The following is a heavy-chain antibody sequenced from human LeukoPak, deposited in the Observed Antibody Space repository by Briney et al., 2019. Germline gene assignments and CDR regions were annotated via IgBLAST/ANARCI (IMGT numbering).Heavy chain of an antibody. CDR1: GGSFSGYY. Sequence: SETLSLTCAVYGGSFSGYYWSWIRQPPGKGLEWIGEINHSGSTNYNPSLKSRVTISVDTSKNQFSLKLSSVTAADTAVYYCARGPLDYDDYVDPNIEGDYFDYWGQGTLVTVSS. D-gene: IGHD4-17*01. V-gene: IGHV4-34*01. CDR2: INHSGST. CDR3: ARGPLDYDDYVDPNIEGDYFDY. J-gene: IGHJ4*02.